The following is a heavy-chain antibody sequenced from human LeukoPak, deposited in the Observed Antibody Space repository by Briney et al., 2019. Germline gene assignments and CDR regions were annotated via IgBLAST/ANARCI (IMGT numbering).Heavy chain of an antibody. CDR3: ARVSDISRTYYFDY. CDR1: GFTFSSYA. CDR2: ISYDGSNK. J-gene: IGHJ4*02. Sequence: PGRSLRLSCTASGFTFSSYAMHWVRQAPGKGLEWVAVISYDGSNKYYADSVKGRFTISRDNTKNTLYLQMNSLRAEDTAVYYCARVSDISRTYYFDYWGQGTLVTVSS. D-gene: IGHD2-15*01. V-gene: IGHV3-30*14.